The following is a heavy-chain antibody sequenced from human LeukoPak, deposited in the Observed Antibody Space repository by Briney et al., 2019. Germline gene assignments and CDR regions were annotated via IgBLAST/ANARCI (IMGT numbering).Heavy chain of an antibody. J-gene: IGHJ4*02. Sequence: GGSLRLSCSASGFTFSNYWMSWVRQAPGKGLEWVANIKQDESEEYYVDSVKGRFTISRDNAKSSLYLQMNSLRAEDTAVYYCARALDSSSSRYQAFEEWGQGTLVTVSS. CDR3: ARALDSSSSRYQAFEE. D-gene: IGHD2-2*01. CDR1: GFTFSNYW. V-gene: IGHV3-7*01. CDR2: IKQDESEE.